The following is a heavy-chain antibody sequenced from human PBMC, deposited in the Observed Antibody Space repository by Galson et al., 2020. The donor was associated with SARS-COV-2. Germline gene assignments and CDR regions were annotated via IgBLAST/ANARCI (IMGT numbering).Heavy chain of an antibody. J-gene: IGHJ6*02. Sequence: ASVKVPCKASGYTFTSYYMHWVRQAPGQGLEWMGIINPSGGSTSYAQKFQGRVTMTRDTSTSTVYMELNSLRSEDTAVYYCARDLGYSYGYDYYYCMDVWGQGSTVTVSS. CDR1: GYTFTSYY. CDR2: INPSGGST. D-gene: IGHD5-18*01. V-gene: IGHV1-46*03. CDR3: ARDLGYSYGYDYYYCMDV.